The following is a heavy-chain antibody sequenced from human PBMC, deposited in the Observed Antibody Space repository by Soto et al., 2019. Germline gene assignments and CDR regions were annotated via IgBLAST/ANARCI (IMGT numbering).Heavy chain of an antibody. D-gene: IGHD4-17*01. CDR3: ARKGGSDGDYAFAY. CDR2: IDSGGST. J-gene: IGHJ4*02. Sequence: EVQLVESGGGLVQPGGSLRLSCAASGFTVRSNYMSWVRQAPGKGLEWVSVIDSGGSTYYADSVKGRFTISRDKSENTLYLQMNSLSAEDTAVYFCARKGGSDGDYAFAYWGQGTLVTVSS. V-gene: IGHV3-66*01. CDR1: GFTVRSNY.